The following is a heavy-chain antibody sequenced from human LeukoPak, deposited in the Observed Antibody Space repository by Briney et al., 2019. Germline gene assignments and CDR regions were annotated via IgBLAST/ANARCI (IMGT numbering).Heavy chain of an antibody. CDR1: GFTFTDYY. V-gene: IGHV3-11*01. Sequence: GGSLRLSCAASGFTFTDYYMSWIRQAPGKGLEWVSYITNSGTTIYYADSVKGRFTISRDNAKNSLYLQMNSLRAEDTAVYYCARGGDSSGYHPADYWGQGTLVTVSS. CDR2: ITNSGTTI. J-gene: IGHJ4*02. D-gene: IGHD3-22*01. CDR3: ARGGDSSGYHPADY.